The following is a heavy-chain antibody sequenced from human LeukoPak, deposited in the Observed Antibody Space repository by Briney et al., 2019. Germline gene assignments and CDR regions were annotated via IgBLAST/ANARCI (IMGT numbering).Heavy chain of an antibody. CDR2: ISSSSSYI. CDR1: GFTFSNAW. CDR3: ARDGEGGYYDSSGYHDY. V-gene: IGHV3-21*01. Sequence: PGGSLRLSCAASGFTFSNAWMNWVRQAPGKGLEWVSSISSSSSYIYYADSVKGRFTISRDKAKNSLYLQMNSLRAEDTAVYYCARDGEGGYYDSSGYHDYWGQGTLVTVSS. J-gene: IGHJ4*02. D-gene: IGHD3-22*01.